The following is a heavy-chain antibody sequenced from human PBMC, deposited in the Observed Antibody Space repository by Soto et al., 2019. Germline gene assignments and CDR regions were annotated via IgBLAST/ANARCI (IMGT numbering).Heavy chain of an antibody. CDR2: ISSTGGSA. V-gene: IGHV3-23*01. CDR1: VFTLISYD. Sequence: PWWSLRLSCSAPVFTLISYDMSWFRQAPGKGLEWASSISSTGGSAYYADSVKGRFTISRDNSKNTLYLQMDSLRAEDTAVYYCAKADGNTRLDVWGQGTTVTVSS. J-gene: IGHJ6*02. CDR3: AKADGNTRLDV.